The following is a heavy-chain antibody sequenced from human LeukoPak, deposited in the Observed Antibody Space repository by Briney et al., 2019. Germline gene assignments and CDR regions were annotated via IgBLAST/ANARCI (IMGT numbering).Heavy chain of an antibody. CDR1: RFTFSSYA. Sequence: GGSLRLSCAASRFTFSSYAMGWVRQVPGKGLEWVSAISGSGGATYYADSVKGRFTISRDNSKNTRYLQMNSLRAEDTAVYYCAKEGFTMDFDYWGQGTLVTVSS. V-gene: IGHV3-23*01. J-gene: IGHJ4*02. D-gene: IGHD3-10*01. CDR3: AKEGFTMDFDY. CDR2: ISGSGGAT.